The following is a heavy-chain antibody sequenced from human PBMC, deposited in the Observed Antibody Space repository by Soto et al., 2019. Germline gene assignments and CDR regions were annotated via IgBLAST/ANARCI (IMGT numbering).Heavy chain of an antibody. V-gene: IGHV3-21*01. Sequence: GGSLRLSCAASGFTFSSYSMNWVRQAPGKGLEWVSSISSSSSYIYYADSVKGRFTISRDNAKNSLYLQMNSLRAEDTAVYYCARDQVYCSSTSCRSLDYYYYYGMDVWGQGTTVTVSS. J-gene: IGHJ6*02. D-gene: IGHD2-2*01. CDR3: ARDQVYCSSTSCRSLDYYYYYGMDV. CDR2: ISSSSSYI. CDR1: GFTFSSYS.